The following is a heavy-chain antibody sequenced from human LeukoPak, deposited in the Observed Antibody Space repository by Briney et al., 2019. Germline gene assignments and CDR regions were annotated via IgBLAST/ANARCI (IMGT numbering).Heavy chain of an antibody. Sequence: SETLSLTCTVSSGSISSGAYYWSWIRQHRGMGLEWIGYIYYIGSTYYNPSLKSRVTISVDTSKNQFSLKLSSVTAADTAMYYCARSSSRYYYYFDYWGQGTLVTVSS. D-gene: IGHD3-22*01. CDR1: SGSISSGAYY. J-gene: IGHJ4*02. CDR3: ARSSSRYYYYFDY. V-gene: IGHV4-31*03. CDR2: IYYIGST.